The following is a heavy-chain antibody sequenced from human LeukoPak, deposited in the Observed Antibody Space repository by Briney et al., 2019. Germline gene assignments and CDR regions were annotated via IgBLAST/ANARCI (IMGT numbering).Heavy chain of an antibody. Sequence: GGSLRLPCAASGFTFSSYGMHWVRQAPGKGLEWVGLIKSKADGETIDYGSPVKGRFTISRDDSKNTLYLQMNSLKTEDTAVYYCTTNSWYFDYWGRGALVTVSS. CDR3: TTNSWYFDY. CDR2: IKSKADGETI. J-gene: IGHJ4*02. V-gene: IGHV3-15*01. D-gene: IGHD2-15*01. CDR1: GFTFSSYG.